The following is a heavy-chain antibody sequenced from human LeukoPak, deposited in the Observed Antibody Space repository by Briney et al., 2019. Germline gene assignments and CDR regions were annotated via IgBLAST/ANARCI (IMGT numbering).Heavy chain of an antibody. J-gene: IGHJ6*03. D-gene: IGHD6-13*01. CDR2: ISSSGSPI. CDR1: GFISCDYY. V-gene: IGHV3-11*01. CDR3: ARLAAAAPQGNYMDV. Sequence: GGSLRLSCAASGFISCDYYMSWMRQAPGKGLEWVSYISSSGSPIYYADSVKGRFTISRDNAKNSLYLQMNSLRAEDTAVYYCARLAAAAPQGNYMDVWGKGTTVTVSS.